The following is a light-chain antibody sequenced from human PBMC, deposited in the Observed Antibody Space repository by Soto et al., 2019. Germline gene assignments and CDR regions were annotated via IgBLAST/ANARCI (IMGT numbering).Light chain of an antibody. J-gene: IGKJ2*01. Sequence: DIQMTQSPSSLSASVGDRVTITCRASQSLSSYLNWYQQKPGKAPKLLIYAASSLQSGVTSRFSGSGSGTDFTLTISSLQPEDFATYYCQQSYSTPYTFGQGTKLESK. CDR1: QSLSSY. V-gene: IGKV1-39*01. CDR3: QQSYSTPYT. CDR2: AAS.